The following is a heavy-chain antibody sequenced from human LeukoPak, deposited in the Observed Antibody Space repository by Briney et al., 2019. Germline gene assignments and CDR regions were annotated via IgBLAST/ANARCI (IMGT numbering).Heavy chain of an antibody. D-gene: IGHD4-23*01. CDR3: ARSPTVVTPGYFDY. J-gene: IGHJ4*02. V-gene: IGHV4-30-2*01. CDR1: GGSISSGGYS. Sequence: SQTLSLTCAVSGGSISSGGYSWSWIRQPPGKGLEWIGYIYHSGSNYYNPSLKSRVTISVDRSKNQFSLKLSSVTAADTAVYHCARSPTVVTPGYFDYWGQGTLVTVSS. CDR2: IYHSGSN.